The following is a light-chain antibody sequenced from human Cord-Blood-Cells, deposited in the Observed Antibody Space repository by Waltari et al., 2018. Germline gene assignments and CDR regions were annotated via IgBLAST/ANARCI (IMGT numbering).Light chain of an antibody. CDR3: CSYAGSSTCV. J-gene: IGLJ3*02. CDR2: EGS. V-gene: IGLV2-23*01. Sequence: QSALTQPASVSGSPGQSITISCTGTSSDVGSYNLVSWYQPHPGKAPKLMIYEGSKRPSGVSNRFSGSKSGNTASLTISGLQAEDEADYYCCSYAGSSTCVFGGGTKLTVL. CDR1: SSDVGSYNL.